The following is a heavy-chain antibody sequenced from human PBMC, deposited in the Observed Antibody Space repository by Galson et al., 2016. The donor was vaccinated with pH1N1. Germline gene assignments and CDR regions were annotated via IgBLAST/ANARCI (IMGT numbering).Heavy chain of an antibody. Sequence: SVKVSCKVSEGTFTSSTITWVRHAPGQGLEWVGDIIPIFGTTTYALKFQGRVTLTADGSLHTAFMELSGLPSPDTAVYYCARTPTSVVTVYSPFHVWGQGTTVTVSS. CDR1: EGTFTSST. CDR3: ARTPTSVVTVYSPFHV. V-gene: IGHV1-69*13. J-gene: IGHJ6*02. CDR2: IIPIFGTT. D-gene: IGHD2-15*01.